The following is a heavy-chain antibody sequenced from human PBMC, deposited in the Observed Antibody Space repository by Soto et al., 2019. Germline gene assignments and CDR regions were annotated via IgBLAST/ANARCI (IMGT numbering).Heavy chain of an antibody. Sequence: EVQLVESGGGLVQPGESLTLSCAASGFTFSSYWMHWVRQAPGKGLVWVSRIKSDGSGTYYADSVKGRLTISIDNAWNTVYRQVNSLRAVDTAVYFCARGARESYNGNGYLGRHWGKTSLVTV. CDR2: IKSDGSGT. J-gene: IGHJ4*02. CDR1: GFTFSSYW. V-gene: IGHV3-74*01. CDR3: ARGARESYNGNGYLGRH. D-gene: IGHD5-18*01.